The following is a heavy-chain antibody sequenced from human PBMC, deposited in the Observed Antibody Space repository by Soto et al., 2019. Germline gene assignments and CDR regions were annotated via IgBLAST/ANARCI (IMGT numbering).Heavy chain of an antibody. Sequence: QITLKESGPTLVKPTQTLTLTCSFSGFSLSTSGVAVGWIRQPPGKALEWLAVIYWDDDRRYSPSLKSRLTITKDTSKNQVVLRMTNVDPVDTATYCCAHRVPSEGHFDPLGQGTLVTVSS. J-gene: IGHJ5*02. CDR1: GFSLSTSGVA. V-gene: IGHV2-5*02. CDR2: IYWDDDR. CDR3: AHRVPSEGHFDP.